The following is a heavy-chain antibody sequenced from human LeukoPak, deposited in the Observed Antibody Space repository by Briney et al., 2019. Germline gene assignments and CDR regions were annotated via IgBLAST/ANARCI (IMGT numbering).Heavy chain of an antibody. CDR1: SGSISSGDYY. V-gene: IGHV4-30-4*01. CDR2: IYYSGST. CDR3: ARDAAENYGDYDPLTFDY. Sequence: PSETLSLTCTVSSGSISSGDYYWSWIRQPPGKGLEWIGYIYYSGSTYYNPSLKSRVTISVDTSKNQFSLKLSSVTAADTAVYYCARDAAENYGDYDPLTFDYWGQGTLVTVSS. J-gene: IGHJ4*02. D-gene: IGHD4-17*01.